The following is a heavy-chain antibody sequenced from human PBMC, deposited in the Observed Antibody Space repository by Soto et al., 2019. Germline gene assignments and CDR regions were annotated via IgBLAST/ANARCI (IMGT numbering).Heavy chain of an antibody. CDR1: GGSVSSGSHY. J-gene: IGHJ3*02. CDR2: ISYSGRP. Sequence: QVQLQESGPGLVKPSETLSLTCTVSGGSVSSGSHYWSWIRQPPGKGLEWIAYISYSGRPDYNPSLKSRVSISLDMSKHQFSLKLSSVTAADTAVYYCARDRSYSLNSFDAFDICGQGTMVTVSS. CDR3: ARDRSYSLNSFDAFDI. V-gene: IGHV4-61*01. D-gene: IGHD6-13*01.